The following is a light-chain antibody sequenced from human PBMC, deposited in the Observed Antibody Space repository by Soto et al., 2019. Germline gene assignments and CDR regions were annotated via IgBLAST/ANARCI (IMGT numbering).Light chain of an antibody. J-gene: IGLJ1*01. CDR1: SSDLGAYNY. CDR3: TSYAGTYSFFYV. V-gene: IGLV2-8*01. CDR2: EVS. Sequence: QSALTQPPSASGSPGQSVTISCTGTSSDLGAYNYVSWYQQLPGKAPKLIIYEVSKRPSGVPDRFSGSKSGNTASLTVSGLQAEDEADYYCTSYAGTYSFFYVFGTGTKVTVL.